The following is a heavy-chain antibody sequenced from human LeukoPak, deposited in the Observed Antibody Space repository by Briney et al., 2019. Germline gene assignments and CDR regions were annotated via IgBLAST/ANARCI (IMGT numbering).Heavy chain of an antibody. CDR1: GFTFSSYG. CDR2: INSDGSST. Sequence: GGSLRLSCAASGFTFSSYGMHWVRQAPGKGLVWVSRINSDGSSTSYADSVKGRFTISRDNAKNTLYLQMNSLRAEDTAVYYCARSSSWDNDAFDIWGQGTMVTVSS. D-gene: IGHD6-13*01. CDR3: ARSSSWDNDAFDI. J-gene: IGHJ3*02. V-gene: IGHV3-74*01.